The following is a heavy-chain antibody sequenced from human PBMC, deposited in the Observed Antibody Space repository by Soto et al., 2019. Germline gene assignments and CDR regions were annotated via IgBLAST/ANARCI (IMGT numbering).Heavy chain of an antibody. CDR3: ARDPDIVVVPAAMGSNWFDP. Sequence: ASVKVCCKASGYTFTSYAMHWVRQAPGQRLEWMGWINAGNGNTKYSQKFQGRVTITRDTSASTAYMELSSLRSEDTAVYYCARDPDIVVVPAAMGSNWFDPWGQGTLVTVSS. D-gene: IGHD2-2*01. CDR2: INAGNGNT. CDR1: GYTFTSYA. J-gene: IGHJ5*02. V-gene: IGHV1-3*01.